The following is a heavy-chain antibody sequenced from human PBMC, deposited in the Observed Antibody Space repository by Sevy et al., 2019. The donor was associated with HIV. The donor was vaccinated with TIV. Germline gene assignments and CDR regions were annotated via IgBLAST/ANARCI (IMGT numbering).Heavy chain of an antibody. CDR2: ISSRSSEI. CDR3: AGDIMPVASAGTGALGV. Sequence: SGFLRLSCVASGFIFRDRYMSWIRQAPGKGLERVSFISSRSSEINYADSVKGRFTVSRDNAKNSLYLQMNSLRAEDTAVYYCAGDIMPVASAGTGALGVWGQGTAVIVSS. V-gene: IGHV3-11*05. J-gene: IGHJ6*02. CDR1: GFIFRDRY. D-gene: IGHD6-13*01.